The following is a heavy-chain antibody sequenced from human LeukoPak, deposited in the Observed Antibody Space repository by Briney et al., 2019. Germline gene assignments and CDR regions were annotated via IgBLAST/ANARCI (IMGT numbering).Heavy chain of an antibody. CDR1: GYTFTGYY. Sequence: ASVKVSCKASGYTFTGYYMHWVRQAPRQGLEWMGWINPNSGGTNYAQKFQGRVTMTRDTSISTAYMELSRLRSDETAVYYCARDPLGYCSSTSCLIHLGFDPWGQGTLVTVSS. J-gene: IGHJ5*02. V-gene: IGHV1-2*02. CDR2: INPNSGGT. CDR3: ARDPLGYCSSTSCLIHLGFDP. D-gene: IGHD2-2*01.